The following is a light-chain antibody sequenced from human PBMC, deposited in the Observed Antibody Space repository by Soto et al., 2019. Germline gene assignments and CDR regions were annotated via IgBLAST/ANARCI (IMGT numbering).Light chain of an antibody. J-gene: IGLJ1*01. V-gene: IGLV2-14*01. CDR2: DVS. Sequence: QSALTQPASVSGSPGQSITISCTGTSSDVGGYNYVSWYQQHPGKAPKLMIYDVSNRPSGVSNRFSGSKSGNTASLTISGLKAEDEADYYCSSYTSSSTTYVFGTGTKLTVL. CDR1: SSDVGGYNY. CDR3: SSYTSSSTTYV.